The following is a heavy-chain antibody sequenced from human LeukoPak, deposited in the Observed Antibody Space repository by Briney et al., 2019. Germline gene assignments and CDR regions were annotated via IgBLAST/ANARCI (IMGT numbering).Heavy chain of an antibody. CDR1: GGSFSGYY. D-gene: IGHD6-13*01. CDR2: INHSGST. V-gene: IGHV4-34*01. Sequence: PSETLSLTCAVYGGSFSGYYWSWIRQPPGKGLEWIGEINHSGSTNYNPSLKSRVTISVDTSKNQFSLKLSSVTAADTAVYYCASAGSSWYGGWFDPWGQGTLVTVSS. J-gene: IGHJ5*02. CDR3: ASAGSSWYGGWFDP.